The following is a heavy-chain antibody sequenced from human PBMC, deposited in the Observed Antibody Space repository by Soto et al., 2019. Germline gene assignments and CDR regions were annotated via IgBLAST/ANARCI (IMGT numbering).Heavy chain of an antibody. CDR1: GFTFSSYS. CDR3: ARDRSYSGSYSVFDS. Sequence: GGSLRLSCAASGFTFSSYSMNWVRQAPGKGLEWVSYISSSSSTIYYADSVKGRFTISRDNAKNSLYLQMDSLRAEDTAVYYCARDRSYSGSYSVFDSWGQGSLVTVSS. CDR2: ISSSSSTI. V-gene: IGHV3-48*01. J-gene: IGHJ4*02. D-gene: IGHD1-26*01.